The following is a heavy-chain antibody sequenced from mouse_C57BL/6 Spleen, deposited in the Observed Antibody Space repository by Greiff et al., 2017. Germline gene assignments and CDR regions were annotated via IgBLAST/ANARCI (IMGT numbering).Heavy chain of an antibody. Sequence: EVQLQQSGPELVKPGASVKMSCKASGYTFTDYNMHWVKQSHGQSLEWIGYINPNNGGTSYNQKFKGKATLTVNKSSSTAYMELRSLTSEASAVYYCARESDYYGSSYYGYWGQGTTLTVSS. CDR3: ARESDYYGSSYYGY. D-gene: IGHD1-1*01. CDR1: GYTFTDYN. J-gene: IGHJ2*01. V-gene: IGHV1-22*01. CDR2: INPNNGGT.